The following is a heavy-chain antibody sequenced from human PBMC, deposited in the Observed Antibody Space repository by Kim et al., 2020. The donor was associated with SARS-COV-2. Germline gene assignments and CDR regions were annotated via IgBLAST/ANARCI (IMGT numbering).Heavy chain of an antibody. Sequence: SETLSLTCTVSGGSISSSSYYWGWIRQPPGKGLEWIGTIYYSGSTYYNPSLKSRVTISVDTSKSQFSLKLTSVTAADTAVYYCARHGSLNIAIFGVDTPGRNGFDPWGQGNPVTVYS. V-gene: IGHV4-39*01. D-gene: IGHD3-3*01. CDR3: ARHGSLNIAIFGVDTPGRNGFDP. CDR1: GGSISSSSYY. J-gene: IGHJ5*02. CDR2: IYYSGST.